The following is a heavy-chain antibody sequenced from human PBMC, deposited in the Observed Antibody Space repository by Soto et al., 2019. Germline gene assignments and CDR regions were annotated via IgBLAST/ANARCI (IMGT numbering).Heavy chain of an antibody. CDR2: IYYRGNA. CDR3: ARLEGLATISYYFDF. Sequence: PSEMQSLSYSVSEGYSKSDKYYWGWIRQPPGKGLEWIGSIYYRGNAYYNPSLQTRVTISLDKSKSQFSLKLNSVTAADSAVYFCARLEGLATISYYFDFWGPGALVTVSS. D-gene: IGHD3-9*01. CDR1: EGYSKSDKYY. J-gene: IGHJ4*02. V-gene: IGHV4-39*01.